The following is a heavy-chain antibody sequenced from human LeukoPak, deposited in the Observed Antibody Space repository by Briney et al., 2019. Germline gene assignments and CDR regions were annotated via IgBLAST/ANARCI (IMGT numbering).Heavy chain of an antibody. J-gene: IGHJ4*02. Sequence: PGGSLRPSCAASGFTFSSYAMHWVRQAPGKGLEWVAVISYDGSNKYYADSVKGRFTISRDNSKNTLYLQMNSLRAEDTAVYYCARDSRSGSYCDYWGQGTLVTVSS. CDR2: ISYDGSNK. V-gene: IGHV3-30-3*01. D-gene: IGHD1-26*01. CDR3: ARDSRSGSYCDY. CDR1: GFTFSSYA.